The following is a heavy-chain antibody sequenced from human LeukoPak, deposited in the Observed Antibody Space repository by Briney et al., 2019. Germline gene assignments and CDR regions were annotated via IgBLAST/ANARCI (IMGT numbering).Heavy chain of an antibody. CDR3: ARAEAGSYYDYVWGSYRSQYYFDY. V-gene: IGHV4-30-2*01. D-gene: IGHD3-16*02. J-gene: IGHJ4*02. Sequence: TSSETLSPTCAVSGGSISSGGYSWSWIRQPPGKGLEWIGYIYHSGSTYYNPSLKSRVTISVDRSKNQFSLKLSSVTAADTAVYYCARAEAGSYYDYVWGSYRSQYYFDYWGQGTLVTVSS. CDR1: GGSISSGGYS. CDR2: IYHSGST.